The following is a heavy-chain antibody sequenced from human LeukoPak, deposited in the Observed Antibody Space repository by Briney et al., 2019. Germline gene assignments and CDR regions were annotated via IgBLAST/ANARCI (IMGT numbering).Heavy chain of an antibody. D-gene: IGHD5-12*01. J-gene: IGHJ3*02. V-gene: IGHV3-30*15. Sequence: PGRSLRLSCAASGFTFSSYAMHWVRQAPGKGLEWVAIISYDGSNKYYADSVKGRFTISRDNSENTLFLQMSSLRPEDTAVFYCARARSYSFDIWGQGTMVTVSS. CDR1: GFTFSSYA. CDR2: ISYDGSNK. CDR3: ARARSYSFDI.